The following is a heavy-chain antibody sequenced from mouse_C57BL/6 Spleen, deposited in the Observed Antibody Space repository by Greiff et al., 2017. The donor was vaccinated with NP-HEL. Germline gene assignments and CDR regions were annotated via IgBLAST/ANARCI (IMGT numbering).Heavy chain of an antibody. V-gene: IGHV1-55*01. CDR3: ARDAGGSPWFAY. D-gene: IGHD1-1*01. CDR2: IYPGSGST. CDR1: GYTFTSYW. Sequence: VQLQQSGAELVKPGASVKMSCKASGYTFTSYWITWVKQRPGQGLEWIGDIYPGSGSTNYNEKFKSKATLTVDTSSSTAYMQLSSLTLEDSAVYYCARDAGGSPWFAYWGQGTLVTVSA. J-gene: IGHJ3*01.